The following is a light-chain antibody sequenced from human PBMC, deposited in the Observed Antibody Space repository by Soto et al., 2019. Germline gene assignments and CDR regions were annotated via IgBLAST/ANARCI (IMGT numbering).Light chain of an antibody. CDR3: QQTYSTLSIT. J-gene: IGKJ5*01. Sequence: DIQMTQSPSSPSASVGDRVTITCRASESISRHLNWYQQKPGKAPKILIYAASSLQNGVPSRFRGSGSGTDFTLTITNLQPEDFATYYCQQTYSTLSITFGQGTRL. CDR2: AAS. CDR1: ESISRH. V-gene: IGKV1-39*01.